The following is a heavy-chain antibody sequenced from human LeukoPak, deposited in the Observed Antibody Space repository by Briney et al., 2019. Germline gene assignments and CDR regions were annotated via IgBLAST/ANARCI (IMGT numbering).Heavy chain of an antibody. CDR2: IYYTGST. V-gene: IGHV4-59*01. CDR3: GRVTEWNDFDY. D-gene: IGHD1-1*01. CDR1: GGSISNYY. Sequence: SETLSLTCTVSGGSISNYYWAWARQPPGKGLEWIGYIYYTGSTNYNPSLKSRVTISVDLSKNQFSLNLNSVTAADTAVYYCGRVTEWNDFDYWGQGTLVTVSS. J-gene: IGHJ4*02.